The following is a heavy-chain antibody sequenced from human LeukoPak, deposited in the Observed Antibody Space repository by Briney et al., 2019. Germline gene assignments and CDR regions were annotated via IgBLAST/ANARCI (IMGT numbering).Heavy chain of an antibody. CDR1: GFTFNTYT. J-gene: IGHJ4*02. CDR2: ITASSTAI. V-gene: IGHV3-21*04. CDR3: SRPRGVAVKYFDD. D-gene: IGHD2-15*01. Sequence: GSLRLSCAASGFTFNTYTMNWVRQATGQGLEWVSSITASSTAIYSAASVKGRFTISRDNAKNSLHLQMNSMRGEDTAGIYCSRPRGVAVKYFDDWGQGTLVTVSS.